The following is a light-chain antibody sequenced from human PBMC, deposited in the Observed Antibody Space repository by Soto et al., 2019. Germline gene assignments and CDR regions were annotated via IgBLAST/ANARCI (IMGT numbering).Light chain of an antibody. CDR1: QSVSSSY. J-gene: IGKJ3*01. CDR2: GAS. Sequence: EIVLTHSPGTLSLSPGERATLSCRASQSVSSSYLAWYQQKPGQAPRLLIYGASSRATGIPDRFSGSGSGRDWGLAISRLEPEDFGVYYCPQYGSSQSTVGPGTKVDIK. V-gene: IGKV3-20*01. CDR3: PQYGSSQST.